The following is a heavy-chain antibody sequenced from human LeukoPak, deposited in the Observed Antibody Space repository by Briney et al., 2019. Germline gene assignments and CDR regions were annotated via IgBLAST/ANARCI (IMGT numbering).Heavy chain of an antibody. Sequence: SQTLSLTCAISGDSVSSNSATWNWIRQSPSRGHEWLGRTYYKSKWYNDYAVSVKSRITINSDTSKNQFSLQLNSVTPEDTAVYYCARVSSPWSPRDAFDIWGQGTMVTVSS. V-gene: IGHV6-1*01. CDR3: ARVSSPWSPRDAFDI. J-gene: IGHJ3*02. CDR2: TYYKSKWYN. CDR1: GDSVSSNSAT. D-gene: IGHD1-26*01.